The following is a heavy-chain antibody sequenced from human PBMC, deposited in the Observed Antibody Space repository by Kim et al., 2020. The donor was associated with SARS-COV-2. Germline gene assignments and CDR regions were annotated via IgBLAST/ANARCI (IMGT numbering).Heavy chain of an antibody. V-gene: IGHV4-4*07. D-gene: IGHD3-3*01. CDR3: ARARITIFGGQNWFDP. Sequence: SLKSRVTMSGDTSKNQFSLKLSSVTAADTAVYYCARARITIFGGQNWFDPWGQGTLVTVSS. J-gene: IGHJ5*02.